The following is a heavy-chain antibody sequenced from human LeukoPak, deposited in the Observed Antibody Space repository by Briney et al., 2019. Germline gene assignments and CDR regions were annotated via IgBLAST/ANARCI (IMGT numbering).Heavy chain of an antibody. J-gene: IGHJ5*02. D-gene: IGHD3-22*01. Sequence: PSETLSLTCTVSGGSISSSSYYWGWIRQPPGKGLEWIGSIYYSGSTYYNPSLKSRVTISVDTSKNQFSLKLSSETAADTAVYYCARGYEYYYDSSGYYNWFDPWGQGTLVTVSS. CDR3: ARGYEYYYDSSGYYNWFDP. CDR1: GGSISSSSYY. V-gene: IGHV4-39*07. CDR2: IYYSGST.